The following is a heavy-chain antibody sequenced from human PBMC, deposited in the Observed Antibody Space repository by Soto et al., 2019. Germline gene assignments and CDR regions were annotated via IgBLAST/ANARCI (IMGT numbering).Heavy chain of an antibody. CDR2: ISSTSTYT. CDR1: GFTFRSYA. V-gene: IGHV3-21*01. D-gene: IGHD6-19*01. CDR3: ARDLALAGNY. J-gene: IGHJ4*02. Sequence: VGSLRLSCAASGFTFRSYAMNWVRQTQEKGLEWVSSISSTSTYTHYADSVKGRFTISRDNANNSLFLQMNSLRAEDTAIYYCARDLALAGNYWGQGALVTVSS.